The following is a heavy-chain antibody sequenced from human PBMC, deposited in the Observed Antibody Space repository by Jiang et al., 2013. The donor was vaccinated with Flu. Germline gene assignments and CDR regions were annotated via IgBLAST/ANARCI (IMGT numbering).Heavy chain of an antibody. CDR1: GGSITSYY. J-gene: IGHJ5*02. CDR3: ARDASGGYNWFDP. Sequence: KPSETLSLTCTVSGGSITSYYWSWIRQSPGKGLEWIGYIYYSGTTNYNPSLRSRVTISVDTSKNQFSLNLGSVTAADTAVYYCARDASGGYNWFDPWGQGTLVTVSS. CDR2: IYYSGTT. D-gene: IGHD2-15*01. V-gene: IGHV4-59*01.